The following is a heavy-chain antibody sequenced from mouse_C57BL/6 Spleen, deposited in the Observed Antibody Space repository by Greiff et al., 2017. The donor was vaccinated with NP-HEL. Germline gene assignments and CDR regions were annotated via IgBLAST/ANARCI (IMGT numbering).Heavy chain of an antibody. Sequence: QVQLQQPGAELVKPGASVKLSCKASGYTFTSYWMQWVKQRPGQGLEWIGEIDPSDSYTNYNQKFKGKATWTVDTSSSTAYMQLSSLTSEDSAVYYWASYGSSPHYAMDYWGQGTSVTVSS. CDR3: ASYGSSPHYAMDY. D-gene: IGHD1-1*01. CDR2: IDPSDSYT. V-gene: IGHV1-50*01. CDR1: GYTFTSYW. J-gene: IGHJ4*01.